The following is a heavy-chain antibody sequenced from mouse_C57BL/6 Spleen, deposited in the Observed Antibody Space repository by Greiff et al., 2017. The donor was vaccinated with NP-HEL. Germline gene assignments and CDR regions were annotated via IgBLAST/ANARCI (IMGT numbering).Heavy chain of an antibody. J-gene: IGHJ3*01. D-gene: IGHD1-1*01. V-gene: IGHV1-39*01. CDR1: GYSFTDYN. CDR2: ITPNSGTP. CDR3: ARTDTKRGVFAY. Sequence: EVQLQQSGPELVKPGASVKISCKASGYSFTDYNMNWVKQSNGKSLEWIGVITPNSGTPSYNQKFNGKATLTVDQSTSTAYMQLNRLTSEDSAVYYCARTDTKRGVFAYWGQGTRVTVSA.